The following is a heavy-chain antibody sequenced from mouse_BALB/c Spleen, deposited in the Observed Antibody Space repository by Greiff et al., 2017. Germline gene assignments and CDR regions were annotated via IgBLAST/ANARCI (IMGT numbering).Heavy chain of an antibody. CDR3: ARERGFPVGY. CDR2: IDPANGNT. J-gene: IGHJ2*01. Sequence: EVKLVESGAELVKPGASVKLSCTASGFNIKDTYMHWVKQRPEQGLEWIGRIDPANGNTKYDPKFQGKATITADTSSNTAYLQLSSLTSEDTAVYYCARERGFPVGYWGQGTTLTVSS. V-gene: IGHV14-3*02. CDR1: GFNIKDTY.